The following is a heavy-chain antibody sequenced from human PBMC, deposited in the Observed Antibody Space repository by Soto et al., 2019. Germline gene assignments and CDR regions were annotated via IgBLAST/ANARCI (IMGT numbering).Heavy chain of an antibody. Sequence: GGSLRLSCAASGFTFSSYGMHWVRQAPGKGLEWVAVISYDGSNKYYADSVKGRFTISRDNSKNTLYLQMNSLRAGDTAVYYCAKDGVATDTYYYYGMDVWGQGTTVTVSS. CDR3: AKDGVATDTYYYYGMDV. D-gene: IGHD5-12*01. V-gene: IGHV3-30*18. CDR2: ISYDGSNK. J-gene: IGHJ6*02. CDR1: GFTFSSYG.